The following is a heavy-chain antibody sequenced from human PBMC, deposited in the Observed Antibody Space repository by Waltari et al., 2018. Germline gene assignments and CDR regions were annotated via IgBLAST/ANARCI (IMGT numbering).Heavy chain of an antibody. D-gene: IGHD6-19*01. Sequence: EVQLVESGGGLVQPGGSLRLSCAASGFTFSSYWMSWVRQAPGKGLEWVANIKQDGSEKYYVDSVKGRFTISRDNAKNSLYLQMNSLRAEDTAVYYCARAVDRLYSSPLKTYYYYYYMDVWGKGTTVTVSS. CDR1: GFTFSSYW. CDR2: IKQDGSEK. CDR3: ARAVDRLYSSPLKTYYYYYYMDV. J-gene: IGHJ6*03. V-gene: IGHV3-7*01.